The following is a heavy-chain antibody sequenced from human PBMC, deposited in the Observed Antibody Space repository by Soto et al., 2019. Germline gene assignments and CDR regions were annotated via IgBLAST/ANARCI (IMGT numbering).Heavy chain of an antibody. CDR2: FYYSGST. J-gene: IGHJ5*02. CDR3: SRDQSWQDLVWWFDP. D-gene: IGHD6-13*01. V-gene: IGHV4-59*01. Sequence: PSETLSLTCTVSGGSISSYYWSWIRQPPGKGLEWIGYFYYSGSTNYAQKFQGRVNMTRDTSTSTVYMELSSLTSEDTAVYYCSRDQSWQDLVWWFDPWGQGTLVTVSS. CDR1: GGSISSYY.